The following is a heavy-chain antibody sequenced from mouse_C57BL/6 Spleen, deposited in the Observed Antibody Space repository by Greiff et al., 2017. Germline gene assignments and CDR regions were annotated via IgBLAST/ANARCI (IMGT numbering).Heavy chain of an antibody. V-gene: IGHV1-69*01. Sequence: VQLQQPGAELVMPGASVKLSCKASGYTFTSYWMHWVKQRPGQGLEWIGELDPSDSYTNYNQKFKGKSTLTVDKSSSTAYMQLSSLTSEDSAVYYCARWAITTVVAKDYAMDYWGQGTSVTVSS. D-gene: IGHD1-1*01. J-gene: IGHJ4*01. CDR3: ARWAITTVVAKDYAMDY. CDR2: LDPSDSYT. CDR1: GYTFTSYW.